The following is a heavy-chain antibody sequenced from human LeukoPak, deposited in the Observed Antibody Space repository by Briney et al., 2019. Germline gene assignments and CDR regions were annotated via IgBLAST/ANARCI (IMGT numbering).Heavy chain of an antibody. CDR2: TYYSGST. J-gene: IGHJ5*02. D-gene: IGHD6-19*01. CDR1: GGSFSGYY. Sequence: SETLSLTCAVYGGSFSGYYWSWIRQPPGKGLEWIGYTYYSGSTNYNPSLKSRVTISVDTSKNQFSLKLSSVTAADTAVYYCARHSSGWYVNWFDPWGQGTLVTVSS. CDR3: ARHSSGWYVNWFDP. V-gene: IGHV4-59*08.